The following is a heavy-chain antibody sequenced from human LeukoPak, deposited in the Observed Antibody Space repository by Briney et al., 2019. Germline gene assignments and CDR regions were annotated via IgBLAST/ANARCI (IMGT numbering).Heavy chain of an antibody. CDR3: ASSPYCSGGSCYSAAQDYYYYYMDV. V-gene: IGHV3-21*01. D-gene: IGHD2-15*01. J-gene: IGHJ6*03. CDR2: ITSSSSYI. CDR1: GFTFTTYS. Sequence: GGSLRLSCAASGFTFTTYSMNWVRQAPGKGLEWVSSITSSSSYIYYADSVKGRFTISRDNAKNSLYLQMNSLRAEDTAVYYCASSPYCSGGSCYSAAQDYYYYYMDVWGKGTTVTVSS.